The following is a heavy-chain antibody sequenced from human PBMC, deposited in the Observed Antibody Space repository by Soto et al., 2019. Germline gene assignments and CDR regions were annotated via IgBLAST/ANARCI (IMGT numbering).Heavy chain of an antibody. V-gene: IGHV4-34*01. CDR3: ARGGLPPTYYDIWTGYYNRYNWFDT. CDR2: INHSGST. Sequence: PSETLSLTCAVYGGSFSGYYWSWIRQPPGKGLEWIGEINHSGSTNYNPSLKSRVTISVDTSKNQFSLKLSSVTAADTAVYYCARGGLPPTYYDIWTGYYNRYNWFDTWGQGTLVTVSS. CDR1: GGSFSGYY. D-gene: IGHD3-9*01. J-gene: IGHJ5*02.